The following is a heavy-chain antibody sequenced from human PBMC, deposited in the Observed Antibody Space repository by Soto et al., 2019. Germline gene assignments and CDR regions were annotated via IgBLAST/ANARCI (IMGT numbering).Heavy chain of an antibody. CDR2: IYPGDSDT. CDR3: ARGRYYYYYGMDV. J-gene: IGHJ6*02. CDR1: GYSFTSYW. Sequence: GESLKISCKGSGYSFTSYWIGWVRQMPGKGLEWMGIIYPGDSDTRYSPSFQGRVTISADKSISTAYLQWSSLKASDTAMYYCARGRYYYYYGMDVWGQGTTVTVSS. V-gene: IGHV5-51*01.